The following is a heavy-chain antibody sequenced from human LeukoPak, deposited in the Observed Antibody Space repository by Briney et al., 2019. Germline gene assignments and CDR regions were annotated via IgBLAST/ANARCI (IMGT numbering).Heavy chain of an antibody. J-gene: IGHJ4*02. CDR2: INHSGST. CDR1: GGSFSGYY. Sequence: SETLSLTCAVYGGSFSGYYWSWIRQPPGKGLEWIGEINHSGSTNYNPSLKSRVTISVDTSKNQFSLKLSSVTAADTAVYYCARGPQKYGDSPEWGQGTLVTVSS. D-gene: IGHD4-17*01. V-gene: IGHV4-34*01. CDR3: ARGPQKYGDSPE.